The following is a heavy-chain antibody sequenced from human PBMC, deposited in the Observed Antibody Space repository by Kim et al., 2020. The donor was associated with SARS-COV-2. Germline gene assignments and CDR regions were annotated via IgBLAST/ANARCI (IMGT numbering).Heavy chain of an antibody. V-gene: IGHV5-51*01. Sequence: GESLKISCKGSGYSFTSYWIGWVRQMPGKGLEWMGIIYPGDSDTRYSPSFQGQVTISADKSISTAYLQWSSLKASDTAMYYCARQGIVEPDSSSFDYWGQGTLVTVSS. CDR2: IYPGDSDT. CDR1: GYSFTSYW. J-gene: IGHJ4*02. D-gene: IGHD6-6*01. CDR3: ARQGIVEPDSSSFDY.